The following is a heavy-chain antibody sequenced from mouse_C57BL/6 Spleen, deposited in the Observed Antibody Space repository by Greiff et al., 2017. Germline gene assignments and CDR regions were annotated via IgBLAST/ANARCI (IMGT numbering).Heavy chain of an antibody. D-gene: IGHD2-4*01. CDR1: GFSFTTYA. Sequence: DVKLVESGGGLVQPKGSLKLSCAASGFSFTTYAMNWVRQAPGKGLEWVARIRSKSNNYATYYADSVKDRFTISRDDSESMLYLQMNNLKTEDTAMYYCVRQEGYDSWFAYWGQGTLVTVSA. J-gene: IGHJ3*01. CDR3: VRQEGYDSWFAY. CDR2: IRSKSNNYAT. V-gene: IGHV10-1*01.